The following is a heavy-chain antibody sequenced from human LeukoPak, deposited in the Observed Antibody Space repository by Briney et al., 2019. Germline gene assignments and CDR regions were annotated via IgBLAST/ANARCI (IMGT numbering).Heavy chain of an antibody. CDR3: ARDVGTFEY. J-gene: IGHJ4*02. Sequence: GGSLRLSCAASGFTFRSYWMSWVRQAPGQGLEWVANIKQDGTDIYYADSVKGRFTISRDNAKNSLYLQMDSLRAEDTAVYYCARDVGTFEYWGLGTPVTVSS. V-gene: IGHV3-7*04. CDR2: IKQDGTDI. CDR1: GFTFRSYW.